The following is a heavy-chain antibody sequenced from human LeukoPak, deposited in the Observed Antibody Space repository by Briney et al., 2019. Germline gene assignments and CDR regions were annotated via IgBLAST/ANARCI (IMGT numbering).Heavy chain of an antibody. Sequence: GESLRLSCAASGFTFSTYSMNWVRQAPGKGLEWVSSITSPVGRIYYADSLKGRITISRDNARSSLYLQMNNLRAEDTAVYYCATDGRSSGWYGFDYWGQGTLVTVSS. CDR3: ATDGRSSGWYGFDY. D-gene: IGHD6-19*01. V-gene: IGHV3-21*01. J-gene: IGHJ4*02. CDR1: GFTFSTYS. CDR2: ITSPVGRI.